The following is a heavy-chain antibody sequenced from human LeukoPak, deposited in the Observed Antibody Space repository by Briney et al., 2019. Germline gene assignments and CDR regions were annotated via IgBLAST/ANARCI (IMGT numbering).Heavy chain of an antibody. D-gene: IGHD2-2*02. CDR1: GGSISSSSYY. Sequence: SETLSLTCTVSGGSISSSSYYWGWIRQPPGKGLEWIESIYYSGSTYYNPSLKSRVTISVDTSKNQFSLKLSSVTAADTAVYYCARGYCSSTSCYTGGWFDPWGQGTLVTVSS. V-gene: IGHV4-39*07. CDR3: ARGYCSSTSCYTGGWFDP. J-gene: IGHJ5*02. CDR2: IYYSGST.